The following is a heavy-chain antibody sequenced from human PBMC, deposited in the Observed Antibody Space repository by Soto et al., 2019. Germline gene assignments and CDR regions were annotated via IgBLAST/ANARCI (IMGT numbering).Heavy chain of an antibody. V-gene: IGHV1-18*01. CDR1: GYTFTSYG. D-gene: IGHD3-3*01. CDR3: ARDQGYYDFWSGLALVQPPQTDYGMDV. CDR2: ISAYNGNT. Sequence: ASVKVSCKASGYTFTSYGISWVRQAPGQGLEWMGWISAYNGNTNYAQKLQGRVTMTTDTSTSTAYMELRSLRSDDTAVYYCARDQGYYDFWSGLALVQPPQTDYGMDVWGQGTTVTVSS. J-gene: IGHJ6*02.